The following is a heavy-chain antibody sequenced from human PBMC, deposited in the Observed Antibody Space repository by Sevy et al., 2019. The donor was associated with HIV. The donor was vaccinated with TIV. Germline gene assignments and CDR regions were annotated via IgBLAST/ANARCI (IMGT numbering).Heavy chain of an antibody. CDR2: ISSSSSTI. J-gene: IGHJ3*02. CDR3: ARVYRELLHEADAFDI. Sequence: GGSLRLSCAASGFTFSSYSMNWVRQAPGKGLEWVSYISSSSSTIYYADSVKGRFTISRDNAKNSLYLQMNSLRAEDTAVYYCARVYRELLHEADAFDIWGQGTMVTVSS. CDR1: GFTFSSYS. V-gene: IGHV3-48*01. D-gene: IGHD1-26*01.